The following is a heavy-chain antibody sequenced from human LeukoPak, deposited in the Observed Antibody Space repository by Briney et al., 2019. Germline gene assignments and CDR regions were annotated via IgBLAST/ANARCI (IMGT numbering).Heavy chain of an antibody. Sequence: GASVKVSCKASGYTFTSYDINWVRQAPGQGLEWMGWMNPNSGDTGYPQKFQGRVTMTRDTSITTAYMELSSLRCEDTAVYYCARSGFGSGISFDLWGQGTLVTVSS. CDR3: ARSGFGSGISFDL. CDR1: GYTFTSYD. CDR2: MNPNSGDT. D-gene: IGHD3-10*01. V-gene: IGHV1-8*01. J-gene: IGHJ5*02.